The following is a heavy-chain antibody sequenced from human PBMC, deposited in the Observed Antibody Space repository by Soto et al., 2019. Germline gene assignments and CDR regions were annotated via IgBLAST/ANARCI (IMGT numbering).Heavy chain of an antibody. Sequence: GESLKISCKGSGYSFTSYWISWVRQMPGKGLEWMGRIDPSDSYTNYSPSFQGHVTISADKSISTAYLQWSSLKASDTAMYYCAREVDTDVGGLGFYDAFDIWGPGTKVTVSS. D-gene: IGHD5-18*01. CDR1: GYSFTSYW. CDR3: AREVDTDVGGLGFYDAFDI. J-gene: IGHJ3*02. CDR2: IDPSDSYT. V-gene: IGHV5-10-1*01.